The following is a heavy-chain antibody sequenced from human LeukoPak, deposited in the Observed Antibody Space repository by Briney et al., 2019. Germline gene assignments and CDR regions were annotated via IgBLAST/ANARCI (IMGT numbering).Heavy chain of an antibody. CDR2: FYPGDSDT. J-gene: IGHJ4*02. Sequence: GESLKISYKGSGYSFTNYWIALVRQMPGKGLEWMGIFYPGDSDTRYSPSFQGQVNIPPDKSISTAYLQWSRLKASDTAMDYCARQDYDILTGYYREFDYWGQGTLVTVSS. D-gene: IGHD3-9*01. CDR3: ARQDYDILTGYYREFDY. CDR1: GYSFTNYW. V-gene: IGHV5-51*01.